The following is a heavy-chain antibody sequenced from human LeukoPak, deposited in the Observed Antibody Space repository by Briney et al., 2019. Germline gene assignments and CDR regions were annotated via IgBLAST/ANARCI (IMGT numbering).Heavy chain of an antibody. Sequence: ASVKVSCKASNYTFTSHGLSWVRQAPGQGLEWMGWISAYNGNTNYAQKLQGRVTMPTDTSTSTAYMELRSLRSDDTAVYYCARVIRGYCDYWGQGTLVSVSS. V-gene: IGHV1-18*01. CDR3: ARVIRGYCDY. CDR2: ISAYNGNT. D-gene: IGHD2/OR15-2a*01. CDR1: NYTFTSHG. J-gene: IGHJ4*02.